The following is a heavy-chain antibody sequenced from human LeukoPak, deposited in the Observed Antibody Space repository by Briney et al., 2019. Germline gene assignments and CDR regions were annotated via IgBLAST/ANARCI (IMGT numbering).Heavy chain of an antibody. J-gene: IGHJ1*01. D-gene: IGHD4-17*01. Sequence: SETLSLTCTVSGGSISSSSYYRGWIRRPPGKGLEWIGSIYYSGSTYYDPSLKSRVTMSVDTSKNQFSLKLSSVTAADTAVYYCARGLHDYGRDWGQGTLVTVSS. V-gene: IGHV4-39*01. CDR3: ARGLHDYGRD. CDR2: IYYSGST. CDR1: GGSISSSSYY.